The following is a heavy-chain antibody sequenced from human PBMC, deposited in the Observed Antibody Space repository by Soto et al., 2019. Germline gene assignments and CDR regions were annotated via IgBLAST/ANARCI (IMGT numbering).Heavy chain of an antibody. CDR3: ARLPTLDYGDFPYYYGMDV. V-gene: IGHV1-3*01. Sequence: KFQGRVTITRDTSASTAYMELSSLRSEDTAVYYCARLPTLDYGDFPYYYGMDVWGQGTTVTVSS. D-gene: IGHD4-17*01. J-gene: IGHJ6*02.